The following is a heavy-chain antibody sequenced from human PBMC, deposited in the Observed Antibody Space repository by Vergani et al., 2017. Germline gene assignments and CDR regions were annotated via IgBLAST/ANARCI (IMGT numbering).Heavy chain of an antibody. CDR1: GGSISSSSYY. D-gene: IGHD6-6*01. J-gene: IGHJ3*02. Sequence: QLQLQESGPGLVKPSETLSLTCTVSGGSISSSSYYWGWIRQPPGKGLEWIGYIYHSGSTYYNPSLKGRVTISVDRSKNQFSLKLGSVTAADTAVYYCARDLTRQKAFDIWGQGTMVTVSS. CDR3: ARDLTRQKAFDI. V-gene: IGHV4-39*07. CDR2: IYHSGST.